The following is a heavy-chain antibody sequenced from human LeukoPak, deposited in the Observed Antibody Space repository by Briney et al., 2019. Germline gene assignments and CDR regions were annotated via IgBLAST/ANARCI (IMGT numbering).Heavy chain of an antibody. D-gene: IGHD3-10*01. CDR2: IYYSGST. Sequence: SETLSLTCTVSGGSISSYYWSWIRQPPGKGLEWIGYIYYSGSTNYNPSLKSRVTISVDTSKNQFSLKLSSVTAADTAVYYCARLRSNYYGSGSYYKGGDYWGQGTLVTVSS. CDR3: ARLRSNYYGSGSYYKGGDY. CDR1: GGSISSYY. V-gene: IGHV4-59*12. J-gene: IGHJ4*02.